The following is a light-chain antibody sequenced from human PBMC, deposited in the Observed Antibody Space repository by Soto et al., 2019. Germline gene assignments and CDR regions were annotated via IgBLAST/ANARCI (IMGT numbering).Light chain of an antibody. CDR3: QQDGTSEII. CDR2: DTS. J-gene: IGKJ5*01. CDR1: QTLSNSF. Sequence: EIVLTQSPGTLSLSPGERATLSCRASQTLSNSFIAWYQQKPGQAPRLLIYDTSSRATGVPDRYSASGSGTDFTLTISRLEPEDCAVFFCQQDGTSEIIFGQGTRLEIK. V-gene: IGKV3-20*01.